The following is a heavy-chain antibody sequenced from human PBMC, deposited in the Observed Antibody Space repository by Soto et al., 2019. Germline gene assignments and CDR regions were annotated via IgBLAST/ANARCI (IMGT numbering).Heavy chain of an antibody. D-gene: IGHD4-17*01. J-gene: IGHJ4*02. CDR2: IYYSGST. Sequence: SETLSLTCTVSGGSVSSGSYYWSWIRQPPGKGLEWIGYIYYSGSTNYNPSLKSRVTISVDTSKNQFSLKLSSVTAADTAVYYCARAINTVTTSFFNFDYWGQGTLVTVSS. V-gene: IGHV4-61*01. CDR1: GGSVSSGSYY. CDR3: ARAINTVTTSFFNFDY.